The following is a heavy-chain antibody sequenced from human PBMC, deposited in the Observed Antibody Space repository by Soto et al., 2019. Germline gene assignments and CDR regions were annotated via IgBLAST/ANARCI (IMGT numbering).Heavy chain of an antibody. CDR2: IYYSGST. D-gene: IGHD4-17*01. J-gene: IGHJ5*02. Sequence: PSETLSLTCTVSGGSISSYYWSWIRQPPGKGLEWIGYIYYSGSTNYNPSLKSRVTISVDTSKNQFSLKLSSVTAADTAVYYCARYDYGEYVFDPWGQGTLVTVSS. V-gene: IGHV4-59*01. CDR1: GGSISSYY. CDR3: ARYDYGEYVFDP.